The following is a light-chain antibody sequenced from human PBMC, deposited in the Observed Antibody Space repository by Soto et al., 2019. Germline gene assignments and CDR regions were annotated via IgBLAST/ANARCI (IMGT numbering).Light chain of an antibody. CDR2: GTS. CDR1: RSIDSIY. CDR3: QQYNNWPPIT. J-gene: IGKJ5*01. V-gene: IGKV3D-15*01. Sequence: EMVLTQSPGTLSLSPGERVTLSCKAGRSIDSIYLAWYQQKPGQAPRLLIYGTSTRATGIPARFSGSGSGTEFTLTISSLQSEDFAVYYCQQYNNWPPITFGQGTRLEIK.